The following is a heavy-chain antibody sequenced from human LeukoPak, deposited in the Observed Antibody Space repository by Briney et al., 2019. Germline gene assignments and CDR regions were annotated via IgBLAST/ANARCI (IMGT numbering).Heavy chain of an antibody. CDR3: ARAGDNYYGSGTTIGY. J-gene: IGHJ4*02. D-gene: IGHD3-10*01. CDR1: GGSINSGGSY. CDR2: ISYSGST. Sequence: SETLSLTCSVSGGSINSGGSYWTWIRQRPGKGLEWIGYISYSGSTYYKPSLKSRVTISVDTSKNQSSLKLSSVTAADTAVYYCARAGDNYYGSGTTIGYWGQGTLVTVSS. V-gene: IGHV4-31*03.